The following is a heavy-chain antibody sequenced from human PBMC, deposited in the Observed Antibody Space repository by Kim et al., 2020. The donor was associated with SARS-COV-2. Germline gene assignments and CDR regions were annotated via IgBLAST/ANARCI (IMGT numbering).Heavy chain of an antibody. D-gene: IGHD4-4*01. V-gene: IGHV3-30*18. CDR2: ISYEGSIK. Sequence: GGSLRLSCAASGFTFSSYGIHCVRQAPGKGLEWVAVISYEGSIKYYADSVKGRFTISRDNSKNTLYLQMNSLRAEDTAIYYCGKYWGTTVTFMDVWGQGTTVTVSS. J-gene: IGHJ6*02. CDR1: GFTFSSYG. CDR3: GKYWGTTVTFMDV.